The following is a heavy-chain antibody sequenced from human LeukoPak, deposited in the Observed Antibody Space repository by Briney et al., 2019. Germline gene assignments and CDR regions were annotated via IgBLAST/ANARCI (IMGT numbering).Heavy chain of an antibody. D-gene: IGHD3-22*01. J-gene: IGHJ4*02. CDR1: GGSISSYY. Sequence: SETLSLTCTVSGGSISSYYWSWIRQPPGKGLEWIGYIYYSGSTNYNPSLKTRVTISVDTSKNQFSLKLSSLTAADTAVYYCARGYYYDSSGYYSFDHWGQGTLVTVST. CDR3: ARGYYYDSSGYYSFDH. V-gene: IGHV4-59*12. CDR2: IYYSGST.